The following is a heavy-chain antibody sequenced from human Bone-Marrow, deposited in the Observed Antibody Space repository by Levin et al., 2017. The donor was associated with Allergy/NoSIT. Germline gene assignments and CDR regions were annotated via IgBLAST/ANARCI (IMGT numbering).Heavy chain of an antibody. V-gene: IGHV3-30-3*01. Sequence: PGGSLRLSCAASGFTFSSYAMHWVRQAPGKGLEWVAVISYDGSNKYYADSVKGRFTISRDNSKNTLYLQMNSLRAEDTAVYYCASALAAAGNWGQGTLVTVSS. CDR2: ISYDGSNK. D-gene: IGHD6-13*01. CDR1: GFTFSSYA. CDR3: ASALAAAGN. J-gene: IGHJ4*02.